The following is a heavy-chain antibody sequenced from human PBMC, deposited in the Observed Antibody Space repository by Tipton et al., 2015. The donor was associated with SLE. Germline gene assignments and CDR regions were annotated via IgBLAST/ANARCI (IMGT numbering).Heavy chain of an antibody. CDR1: GFTFEDYG. V-gene: IGHV3-20*04. D-gene: IGHD2-15*01. CDR3: ARAWQGYCSGGTCYVLDY. J-gene: IGHJ4*02. CDR2: INWNGGST. Sequence: SLRLSCAALGFTFEDYGMSWVRQAPVKGLEWVSGINWNGGSTGYADSVKGRFTISRDNAKNSLYLQMNSLRAEDTALYYCARAWQGYCSGGTCYVLDYWGQGTLVTVSS.